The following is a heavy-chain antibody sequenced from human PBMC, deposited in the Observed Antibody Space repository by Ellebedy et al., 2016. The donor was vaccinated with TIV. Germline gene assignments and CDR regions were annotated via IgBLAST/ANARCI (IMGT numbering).Heavy chain of an antibody. D-gene: IGHD6-25*01. Sequence: PGGSLRLSCSASGFTFSNAWMNWVRQAPGKGLEWVASMRQDGREEYFVDSVKGRFTISRDNTKNSLYLQMNSLRAEDTAVYFCARENGYYFDYWGQGTLVIVSS. CDR2: MRQDGREE. J-gene: IGHJ4*02. V-gene: IGHV3-7*01. CDR1: GFTFSNAW. CDR3: ARENGYYFDY.